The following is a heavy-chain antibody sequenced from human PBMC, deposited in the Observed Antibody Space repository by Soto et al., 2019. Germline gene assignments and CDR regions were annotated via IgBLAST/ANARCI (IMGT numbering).Heavy chain of an antibody. Sequence: GGSLRLSCAASGFTFSTYSMNWVRQAPGKGLEWISYITSSSTTIYYADSVKGRFTISRDNAKNSLYLQMNSLRDEDTAVYYCARDNGLAGSFDPWGQGTLVTVSS. V-gene: IGHV3-48*02. CDR1: GFTFSTYS. D-gene: IGHD6-13*01. CDR2: ITSSSTTI. CDR3: ARDNGLAGSFDP. J-gene: IGHJ5*02.